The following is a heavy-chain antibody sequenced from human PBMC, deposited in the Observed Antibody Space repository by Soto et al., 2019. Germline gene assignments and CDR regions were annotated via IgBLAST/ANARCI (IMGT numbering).Heavy chain of an antibody. CDR3: SRCGYSYSCDY. D-gene: IGHD5-18*01. J-gene: IGHJ4*02. CDR1: GGSISSYY. V-gene: IGHV4-59*01. Sequence: QVQLQESGPGLVKPSETLSLTCTVSGGSISSYYWSWIRQPPGKGLEWIGHIYYSGSTNYNPSHTAXXTXPXXTSNIQFSLNLCSVTAADTAVYYCSRCGYSYSCDYRGQGPLLTVSS. CDR2: IYYSGST.